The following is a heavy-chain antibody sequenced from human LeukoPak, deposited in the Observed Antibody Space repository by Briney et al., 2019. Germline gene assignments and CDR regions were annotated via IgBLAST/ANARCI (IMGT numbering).Heavy chain of an antibody. CDR1: GGSFSGYY. Sequence: SETLSLTCAVYGGSFSGYYWSWIRQPPGKGLEWIGEINHSGSTNYNPSLKSRVTISVDTSKNQFSLKLSSVTAADTAVYYCARLSRQLWYYFDYWGQGTLVTVSS. V-gene: IGHV4-34*01. CDR2: INHSGST. CDR3: ARLSRQLWYYFDY. J-gene: IGHJ4*02. D-gene: IGHD5-18*01.